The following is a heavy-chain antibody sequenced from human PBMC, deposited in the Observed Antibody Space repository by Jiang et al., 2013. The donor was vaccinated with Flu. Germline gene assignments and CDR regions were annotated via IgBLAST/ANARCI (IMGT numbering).Heavy chain of an antibody. V-gene: IGHV1-69*06. CDR1: GATFNFYA. Sequence: KTSGATFNFYAVGWVRQAPGQGFEWLGGIXPFFGSTHYAQNFQGRVTITADKSTNTAYMELSSLTFQDTAVYYCVRGMDYYFDYWGQGTLVTVSS. J-gene: IGHJ4*02. D-gene: IGHD3/OR15-3a*01. CDR2: IXPFFGST. CDR3: VRGMDYYFDY.